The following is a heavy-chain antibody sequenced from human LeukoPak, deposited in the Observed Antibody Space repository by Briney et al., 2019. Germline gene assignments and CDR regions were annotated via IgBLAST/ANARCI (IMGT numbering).Heavy chain of an antibody. J-gene: IGHJ6*03. CDR2: ISRSGSTK. CDR1: GFTFSDYN. D-gene: IGHD2-15*01. Sequence: GGSLRLSCAASGFTFSDYNMRWVRQAPGKGLEWVSSISRSGSTKYYADSGKGRFTISRDNAKHSLFLQMNSLRAEDTAVYYCARVLRYCRGGNCYSGGLGYMDVWGKGTTVTISS. V-gene: IGHV3-11*01. CDR3: ARVLRYCRGGNCYSGGLGYMDV.